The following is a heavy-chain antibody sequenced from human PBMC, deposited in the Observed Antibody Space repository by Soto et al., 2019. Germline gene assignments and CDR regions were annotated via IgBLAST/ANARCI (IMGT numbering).Heavy chain of an antibody. CDR3: AKGSASYRPYNFDY. CDR1: GFRFSDYA. J-gene: IGHJ4*02. Sequence: GGSLRLSCAASGFRFSDYAMSWIRQAPGRGLEWVSAISGGGGSTYLADSVKGRFTITRDKSKNTLYLQMNSLRAEDSAVYYCAKGSASYRPYNFDYWGLGTLVTVSS. V-gene: IGHV3-23*01. D-gene: IGHD3-16*02. CDR2: ISGGGGST.